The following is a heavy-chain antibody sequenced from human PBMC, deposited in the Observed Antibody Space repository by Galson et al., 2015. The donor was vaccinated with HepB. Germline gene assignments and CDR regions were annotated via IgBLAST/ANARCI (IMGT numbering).Heavy chain of an antibody. Sequence: SLRLSCAASGFSFSDYYMTWIRQAPGKGLEWVSYITNSGTTIYYADSVKGRFTISRDNAKNSLYLQMNSLRAEDAAVYYCARFRYYDTSGYWSDGMDVWGQGTTVTVSS. CDR2: ITNSGTTI. D-gene: IGHD3-22*01. CDR1: GFSFSDYY. J-gene: IGHJ6*02. CDR3: ARFRYYDTSGYWSDGMDV. V-gene: IGHV3-11*01.